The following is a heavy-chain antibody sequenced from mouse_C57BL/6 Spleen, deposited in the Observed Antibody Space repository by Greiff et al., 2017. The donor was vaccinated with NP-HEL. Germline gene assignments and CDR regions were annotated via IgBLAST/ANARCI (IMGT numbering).Heavy chain of an antibody. J-gene: IGHJ3*01. CDR3: ARTESSWFAY. Sequence: QVQLQQSGAELVKPGASVKLSCKASGYTFTSYWMHWVKQRPGQGLEWIGMIHPNSGSTNYNEKFKSKATLTVDKSSSTAYMQLSSLTSEDSAVYYCARTESSWFAYWGQGTLVTVSA. V-gene: IGHV1-64*01. CDR1: GYTFTSYW. CDR2: IHPNSGST.